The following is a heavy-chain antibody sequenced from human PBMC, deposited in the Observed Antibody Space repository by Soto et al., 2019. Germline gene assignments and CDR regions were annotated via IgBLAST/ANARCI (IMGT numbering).Heavy chain of an antibody. CDR2: ISSTSSYI. CDR1: GFTFSISS. V-gene: IGHV3-21*01. D-gene: IGHD1-1*01. J-gene: IGHJ4*01. Sequence: PGGSLRLSCEASGFTFSISSMAWVRQAPGKGLEWVVSISSTSSYIYYADAMKGRFTISRDNAKNSLYLQMNSLRAEDTAVYFCARTPGRDGYNHFEYWGHGTLVTVSS. CDR3: ARTPGRDGYNHFEY.